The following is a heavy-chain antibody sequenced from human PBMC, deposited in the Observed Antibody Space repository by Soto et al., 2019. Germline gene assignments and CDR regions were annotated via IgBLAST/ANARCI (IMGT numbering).Heavy chain of an antibody. CDR3: ARGPPAMYSSSSRWFDP. CDR2: INAGNGNT. D-gene: IGHD6-6*01. CDR1: GYTFTSYA. Sequence: GASVKVSCKASGYTFTSYAMHWVRQAPGQRLEWMGWINAGNGNTKYSQKFQGRVTITRDTSASTAYMELSSLRSEDTAVYYCARGPPAMYSSSSRWFDPWGQGTLVTSPQ. V-gene: IGHV1-3*01. J-gene: IGHJ5*02.